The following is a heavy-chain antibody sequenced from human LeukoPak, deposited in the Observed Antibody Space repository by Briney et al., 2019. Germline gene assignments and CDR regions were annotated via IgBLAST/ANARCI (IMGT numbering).Heavy chain of an antibody. V-gene: IGHV4-59*01. J-gene: IGHJ6*02. CDR2: IYYSGST. CDR3: ARACAYSYYYYGMDV. Sequence: PSETLSLTCTVSGGSISSYYWSWIRQPPGKGLEWIGYIYYSGSTNYNPSLKSRVTISVDTSKNQFSLKLSSVTAADTAVYYCARACAYSYYYYGMDVWGQGTTVTVSS. D-gene: IGHD2-15*01. CDR1: GGSISSYY.